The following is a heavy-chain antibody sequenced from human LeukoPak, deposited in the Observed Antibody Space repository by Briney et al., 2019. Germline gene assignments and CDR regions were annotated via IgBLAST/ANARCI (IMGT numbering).Heavy chain of an antibody. J-gene: IGHJ4*02. Sequence: PSETLSLTCTVPGDSISTSNSYWGWIRQPPGKGLEWIGSIYYSGNTYYNASLKSRVTISVDTSKNQFSLKLTSVTAADTAVYYCASPGVRRGFDYWGQGTLVTVSS. V-gene: IGHV4-39*01. CDR2: IYYSGNT. CDR3: ASPGVRRGFDY. D-gene: IGHD3-10*01. CDR1: GDSISTSNSY.